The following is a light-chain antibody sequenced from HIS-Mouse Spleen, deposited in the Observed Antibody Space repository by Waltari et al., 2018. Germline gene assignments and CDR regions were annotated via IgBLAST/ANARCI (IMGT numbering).Light chain of an antibody. CDR3: QSYDSSNLV. CDR1: SGSIASNY. V-gene: IGLV6-57*04. CDR2: EDN. J-gene: IGLJ3*02. Sequence: NFMLTQPHSVSESPGKTVTISCTRSSGSIASNYVQWPQQRPGRAPTTVIYEDNQRPSGVPDRFSGSIDSSSNSASLTISGLKTEDEADYYCQSYDSSNLVFGGGTKLTVL.